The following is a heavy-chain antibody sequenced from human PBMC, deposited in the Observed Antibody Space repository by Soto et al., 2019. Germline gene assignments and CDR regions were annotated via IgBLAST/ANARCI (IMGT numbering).Heavy chain of an antibody. V-gene: IGHV4-4*07. CDR3: VRDGTKTLRDWFDP. Sequence: SETLSLTCTVSGASISGFYWSWIRKSAGKGLEWIGRIYATGTTDYNPSLKSRVMMSVDTSKKQFSLRLRSVTAADTAVYYCVRDGTKTLRDWFDPWGQGISVTVSS. J-gene: IGHJ5*02. D-gene: IGHD1-1*01. CDR2: IYATGTT. CDR1: GASISGFY.